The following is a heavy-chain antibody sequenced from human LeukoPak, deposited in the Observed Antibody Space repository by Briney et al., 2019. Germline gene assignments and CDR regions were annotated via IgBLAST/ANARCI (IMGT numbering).Heavy chain of an antibody. CDR3: ATGGGYDIYYYGMDV. D-gene: IGHD5-12*01. J-gene: IGHJ6*02. CDR2: IIPILGIA. CDR1: GGAFSSYA. V-gene: IGHV1-69*04. Sequence: ASVKVSCKASGGAFSSYAISWVRQAPGQGLEWMGRIIPILGIANYAQKFQGRVTITADKSTSTAYMELSSLRSEDTAVYYCATGGGYDIYYYGMDVWGQGTTVTVSS.